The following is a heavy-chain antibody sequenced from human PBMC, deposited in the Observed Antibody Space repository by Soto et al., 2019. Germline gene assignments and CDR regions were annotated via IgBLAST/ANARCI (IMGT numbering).Heavy chain of an antibody. CDR2: ISAYNGNT. D-gene: IGHD6-19*01. CDR1: GYTFTSYG. V-gene: IGHV1-18*01. J-gene: IGHJ6*02. CDR3: ASGGIAVAGTIYYYYYGMDV. Sequence: QVPLVQSGAEVKKPGASVKVSCKASGYTFTSYGISWVRQAPGQGLEWMGWISAYNGNTNYAQKLQGRVTMTTDTSTSTAYMELRSLRSDDTAVYYCASGGIAVAGTIYYYYYGMDVWGQGTTVTVSS.